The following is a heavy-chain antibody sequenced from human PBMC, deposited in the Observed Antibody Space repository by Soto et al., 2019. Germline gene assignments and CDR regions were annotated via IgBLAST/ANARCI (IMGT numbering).Heavy chain of an antibody. Sequence: EVQLLESGGGLVQPGGSLRLSCAASGFTFSSYAMSWVRQAPGKGLEWVSAISGSGGSTYYADSVKGRFTISRDNSKNTLYLQMNSLRAEDTAVYYCAKQLPDLYYDSSGPWYYYYGMDVWGQGTTVTVSS. J-gene: IGHJ6*02. CDR3: AKQLPDLYYDSSGPWYYYYGMDV. CDR1: GFTFSSYA. D-gene: IGHD3-22*01. V-gene: IGHV3-23*01. CDR2: ISGSGGST.